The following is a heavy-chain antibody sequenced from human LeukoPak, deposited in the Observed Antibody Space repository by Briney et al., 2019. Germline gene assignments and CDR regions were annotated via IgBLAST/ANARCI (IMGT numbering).Heavy chain of an antibody. CDR3: AKDHIVVVTATPNFDY. J-gene: IGHJ4*02. CDR1: GFTFSSYG. Sequence: GGSLRLSCAASGFTFSSYGMHWVRQAPGKGLEWLAFIRYDGSNKYYADSVKGRFTISRDNSKNTLYLQMNSLRAEDTAAYYCAKDHIVVVTATPNFDYWGQGTLVTVSS. V-gene: IGHV3-30*02. D-gene: IGHD2-21*02. CDR2: IRYDGSNK.